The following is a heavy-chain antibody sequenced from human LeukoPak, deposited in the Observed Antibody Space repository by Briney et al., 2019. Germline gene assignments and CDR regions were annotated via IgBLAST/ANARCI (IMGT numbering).Heavy chain of an antibody. CDR2: ISGSGGST. CDR3: AKDPTSNYYNNWFDP. D-gene: IGHD4-4*01. J-gene: IGHJ5*02. CDR1: GFTFSSYA. Sequence: GGSLRLSCAAPGFTFSSYAMSWVRQAPGKGLEWVSAISGSGGSTYYADSVKGRFTISRDNSKNTLYLQMNSLRAEDTAVYYCAKDPTSNYYNNWFDPWGQGTLVTVSS. V-gene: IGHV3-23*01.